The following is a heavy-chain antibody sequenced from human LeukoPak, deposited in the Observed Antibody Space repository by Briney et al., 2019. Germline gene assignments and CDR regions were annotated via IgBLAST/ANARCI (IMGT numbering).Heavy chain of an antibody. CDR3: ARRGFGELLYHEGTAEFDY. Sequence: GESLKISCKGSGYSFTSYWIGLVRQIPGKGLEWMGIIYPGDSDTRYSPSFQGQVTISADKSISTAYLQWSSLKASDTAMYYCARRGFGELLYHEGTAEFDYWGQGTLVTVSS. D-gene: IGHD3-10*01. CDR2: IYPGDSDT. CDR1: GYSFTSYW. J-gene: IGHJ4*02. V-gene: IGHV5-51*01.